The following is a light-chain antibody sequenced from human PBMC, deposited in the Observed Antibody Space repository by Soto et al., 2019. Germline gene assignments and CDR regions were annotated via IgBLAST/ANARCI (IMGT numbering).Light chain of an antibody. J-gene: IGKJ3*01. Sequence: DIQMTQSPSSLSASVGDRVTITCRASQGISNYLAWYQQKPGKVPKLLIYAASTLQLGIPSRFSGSGSGTDLTLTISSLQPQDVATYYCQTHNSAPFIFGPGTKVDIK. CDR3: QTHNSAPFI. CDR1: QGISNY. CDR2: AAS. V-gene: IGKV1-27*01.